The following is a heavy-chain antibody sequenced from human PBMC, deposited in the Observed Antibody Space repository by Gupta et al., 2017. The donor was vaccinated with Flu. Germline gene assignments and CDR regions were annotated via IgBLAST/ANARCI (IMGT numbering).Heavy chain of an antibody. Sequence: AASGFNFENFWMTWVRQAPGKGLEWVDNIKYDGREKDYVESGRGRFIISRDKSKNSMYLQLNSLRAEDTAVYYCARDLQNNWGQGTLVTVSS. CDR2: IKYDGREK. CDR1: GFNFENFW. J-gene: IGHJ4*02. D-gene: IGHD4-4*01. CDR3: ARDLQNN. V-gene: IGHV3-7*01.